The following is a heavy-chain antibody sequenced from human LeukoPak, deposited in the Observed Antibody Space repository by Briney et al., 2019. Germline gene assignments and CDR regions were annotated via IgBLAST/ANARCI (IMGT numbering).Heavy chain of an antibody. Sequence: ASVKVSCKASGYTFTNYYIHWVRQAPGQGLEYMGIINPSAGNAGYAQKFQGRVTMTRDTSTSTVYMEVSSLRSESTAVYYCARETPNSFWFDPWGQGTLVTVSS. V-gene: IGHV1-46*01. CDR3: ARETPNSFWFDP. J-gene: IGHJ5*02. D-gene: IGHD1-1*01. CDR2: INPSAGNA. CDR1: GYTFTNYY.